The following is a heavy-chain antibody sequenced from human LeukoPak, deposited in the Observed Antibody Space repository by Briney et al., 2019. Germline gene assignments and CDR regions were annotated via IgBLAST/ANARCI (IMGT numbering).Heavy chain of an antibody. CDR3: ARDGRGLDAFDI. CDR2: ISAYNGNNGNT. D-gene: IGHD3-10*01. CDR1: GYTFTSYG. V-gene: IGHV1-18*01. J-gene: IGHJ3*02. Sequence: ASVKVSCKASGYTFTSYGISWVRQAPGQGLEWMGWISAYNGNNGNTNYAQKFQGRVTVTTDTSTSTVYMELRSLRSDDTAVYYCARDGRGLDAFDIWGQGTMVTVSS.